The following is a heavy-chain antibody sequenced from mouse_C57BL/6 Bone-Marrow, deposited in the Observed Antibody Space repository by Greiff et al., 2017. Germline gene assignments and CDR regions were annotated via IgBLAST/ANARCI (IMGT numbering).Heavy chain of an antibody. J-gene: IGHJ3*01. CDR3: SKNRGLRFSY. CDR2: IWRGGST. CDR1: GFSLTSYG. D-gene: IGHD2-4*01. Sequence: QVQLKESGPGLVQPSQSLSITCTVSGFSLTSYGVHWVRQSPGKGLEWLGVIWRGGSTDYNADFMSRLSIPKDNSKSQVFFKMNSLQADDTASFYRSKNRGLRFSYWGQGTLVTVSA. V-gene: IGHV2-5*01.